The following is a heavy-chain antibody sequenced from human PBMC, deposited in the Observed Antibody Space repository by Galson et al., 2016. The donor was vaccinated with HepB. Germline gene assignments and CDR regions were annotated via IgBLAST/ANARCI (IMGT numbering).Heavy chain of an antibody. Sequence: QSGAEVKKAGESLRISCKASGSRFTTYWIGWVRQMPGKGLEWMGIIYPGDSDIRYSPSFQGRVTISADKSITTAYLQWSSLKASDTATYYCARHDSNLDHWGQGTLVTVSS. J-gene: IGHJ4*02. CDR3: ARHDSNLDH. CDR2: IYPGDSDI. CDR1: GSRFTTYW. D-gene: IGHD2-21*02. V-gene: IGHV5-51*01.